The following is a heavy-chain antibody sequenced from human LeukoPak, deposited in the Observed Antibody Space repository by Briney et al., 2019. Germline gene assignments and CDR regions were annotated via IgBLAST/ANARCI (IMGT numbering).Heavy chain of an antibody. Sequence: SETLSLTCTVSGGSISSYYWSWIRQPPGKGLEWIGYIYYSGSTNYNPSLKSRVTISVDTSKNQFSLKLSSVTAADTAVYYCARVDYYDSTLDYWGQGTLVTVSS. D-gene: IGHD3-22*01. CDR2: IYYSGST. CDR1: GGSISSYY. J-gene: IGHJ4*02. CDR3: ARVDYYDSTLDY. V-gene: IGHV4-59*01.